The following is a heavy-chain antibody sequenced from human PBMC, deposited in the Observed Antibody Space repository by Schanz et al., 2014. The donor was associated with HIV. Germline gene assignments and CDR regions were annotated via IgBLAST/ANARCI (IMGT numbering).Heavy chain of an antibody. V-gene: IGHV3-30*18. D-gene: IGHD1-26*01. CDR1: RFTFSSFG. CDR2: ISYDGRNK. J-gene: IGHJ3*02. Sequence: QVQLVESGGGVVQPGRSLRLSCAASRFTFSSFGMHWVRQAPGKGLEWVAVISYDGRNKYYADSVKGRFTISRDNSKNTLFLQMNSLRAEDTAMYYCAKDGSWEAFDACDIWGQGTMVTVSS. CDR3: AKDGSWEAFDACDI.